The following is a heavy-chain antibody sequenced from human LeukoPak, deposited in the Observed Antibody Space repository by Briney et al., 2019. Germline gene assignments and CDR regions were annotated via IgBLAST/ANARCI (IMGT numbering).Heavy chain of an antibody. D-gene: IGHD3-3*01. CDR3: ASRASYDFWSGYIDY. CDR1: GGSISSSNW. V-gene: IGHV4-4*02. CDR2: IYHSGST. J-gene: IGHJ4*02. Sequence: PSETLSLTCTVSGGSISSSNWWSWVRQPPGKGLEWIGEIYHSGSTNYNPSLKSRVTISVDKSKNQFSLKLSSVAAADTAVYYCASRASYDFWSGYIDYWGQGTLVTVSS.